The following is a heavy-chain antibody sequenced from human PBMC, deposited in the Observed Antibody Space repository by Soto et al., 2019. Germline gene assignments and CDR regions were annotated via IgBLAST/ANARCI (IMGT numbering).Heavy chain of an antibody. D-gene: IGHD3-10*01. CDR1: GFTVSSNY. CDR3: AKDTSWMVRGVIKY. Sequence: GGSLRLSCAASGFTVSSNYMSWVRQAPGKGLEWVSVIYSGGSTYYADSVKGRFTISRDNSKNTLYLQMNSLRAEDTAVYYCAKDTSWMVRGVIKYWGQGTLVTVSS. J-gene: IGHJ4*02. CDR2: IYSGGST. V-gene: IGHV3-53*01.